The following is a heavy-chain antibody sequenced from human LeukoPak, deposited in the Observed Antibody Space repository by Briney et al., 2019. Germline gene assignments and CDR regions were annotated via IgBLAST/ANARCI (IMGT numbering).Heavy chain of an antibody. CDR3: ARPLVATFAFDI. Sequence: SETLSLTCTVSGGSFSSSSYYWGWIRQPPGKELEWIGSIYYSGSTYYNPSLKSRVTISVDTSKNQFSLKLSSVTAADTAVYYCARPLVATFAFDIWGQGTMVTVSS. CDR1: GGSFSSSSYY. D-gene: IGHD6-6*01. CDR2: IYYSGST. V-gene: IGHV4-39*01. J-gene: IGHJ3*02.